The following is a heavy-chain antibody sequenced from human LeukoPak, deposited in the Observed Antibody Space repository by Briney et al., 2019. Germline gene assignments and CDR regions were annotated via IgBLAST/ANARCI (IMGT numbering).Heavy chain of an antibody. J-gene: IGHJ5*02. D-gene: IGHD2-15*01. Sequence: SETLSLTCTVSGGXVSSGLNKWSWIRQPPGKELEWIGDISYSGSASYNPSLRSRVTISLDTSTNQFSLTLGSVTAADTAVYYCAREAECSGGSCYSYGWFDPWGQGTQVIVSS. V-gene: IGHV4-61*01. CDR1: GGXVSSGLNK. CDR2: ISYSGSA. CDR3: AREAECSGGSCYSYGWFDP.